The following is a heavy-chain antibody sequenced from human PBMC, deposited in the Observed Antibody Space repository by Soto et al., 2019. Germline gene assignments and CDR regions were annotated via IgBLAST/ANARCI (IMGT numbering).Heavy chain of an antibody. CDR1: GEYSIADY. J-gene: IGHJ4*02. D-gene: IGHD2-8*01. CDR2: IYHTGVT. CDR3: ARTARVSDF. V-gene: IGHV4-59*01. Sequence: SETLSLSYTVSGEYSIADYWSWFRQPPGQGLESLGYIYHTGVTNSNPSLRGRLSISIDTAKNQFSLKLSSVTSADTAIYYCARTARVSDFWGPGILVTVSS.